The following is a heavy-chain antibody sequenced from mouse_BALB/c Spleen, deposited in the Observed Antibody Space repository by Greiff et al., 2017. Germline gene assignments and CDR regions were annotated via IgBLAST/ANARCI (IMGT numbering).Heavy chain of an antibody. D-gene: IGHD2-3*01. CDR1: GFTFTDYY. J-gene: IGHJ4*01. V-gene: IGHV7-3*02. CDR3: ARDMGWLLLYAMDY. Sequence: EVQRVESGGGLVQPGGSLRLSCATSGFTFTDYYMSWVRQPPGKALEWLGFIRNKANGYTTEYSASVKGRFTISRDNSQSILYLQMNTLRAEDSATYYCARDMGWLLLYAMDYWGQGTSVTVSS. CDR2: IRNKANGYTT.